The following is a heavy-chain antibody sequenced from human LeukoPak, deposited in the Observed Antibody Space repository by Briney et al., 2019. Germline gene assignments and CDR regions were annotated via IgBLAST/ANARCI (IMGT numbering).Heavy chain of an antibody. D-gene: IGHD1-26*01. V-gene: IGHV1-18*01. CDR2: ISAYNGNT. CDR3: ARDPAPRIESGSPQA. CDR1: GYTFTSYG. J-gene: IGHJ4*02. Sequence: ASVKVSCKASGYTFTSYGISWVRQAPGQGLEWMGWISAYNGNTNYAQKLQGRVTITADRSTSTAYMELSSLRSEDTAVYYCARDPAPRIESGSPQAWGQGTLVTVSS.